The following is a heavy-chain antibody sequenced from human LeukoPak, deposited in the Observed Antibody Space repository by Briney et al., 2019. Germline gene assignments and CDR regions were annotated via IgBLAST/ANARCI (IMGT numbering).Heavy chain of an antibody. Sequence: ASVKVSCKVSGYTLTELSMHWVRQAPGKGLEWMGGFDPEDGETIYAQKFQGRVTMTEDTSTDTAHMELSSLRSEDTAVYYCATVNVLDYGDPRDAFDIWGQGTMVTVSS. V-gene: IGHV1-24*01. CDR1: GYTLTELS. CDR2: FDPEDGET. D-gene: IGHD4-17*01. J-gene: IGHJ3*02. CDR3: ATVNVLDYGDPRDAFDI.